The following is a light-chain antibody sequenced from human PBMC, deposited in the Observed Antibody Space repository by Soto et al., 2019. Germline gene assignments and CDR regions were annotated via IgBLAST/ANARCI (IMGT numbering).Light chain of an antibody. CDR3: QQANSFPPVT. CDR2: AAS. CDR1: QGISSY. J-gene: IGKJ3*01. Sequence: DIQLTQSPSFLSASVGDRVTITCRASQGISSYLAWYQQKPGKAPKLLIYAASSLQSGVPSRFSGSGSGTDFTLTISSLQPEDFATYYCQQANSFPPVTFGPGTKVDIK. V-gene: IGKV1-12*01.